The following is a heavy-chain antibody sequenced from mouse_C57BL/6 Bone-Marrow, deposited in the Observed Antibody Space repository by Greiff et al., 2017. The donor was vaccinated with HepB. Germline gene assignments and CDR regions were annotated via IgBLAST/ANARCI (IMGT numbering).Heavy chain of an antibody. D-gene: IGHD2-4*01. J-gene: IGHJ1*03. CDR3: ARERFYDYDRVFV. V-gene: IGHV1-42*01. CDR1: GYSFTGYY. Sequence: EVQLQQSGPELVKPGASVKISCKASGYSFTGYYMNWVKQSPEKSLEWIGEINPSTGGTTYNQKFKAKATLTVDKSSSTAYMQLKSLTSEDSAVYYCARERFYDYDRVFVWGTGTTVTVSS. CDR2: INPSTGGT.